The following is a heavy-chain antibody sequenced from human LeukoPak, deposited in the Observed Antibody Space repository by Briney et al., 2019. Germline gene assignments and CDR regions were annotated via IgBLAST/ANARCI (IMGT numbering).Heavy chain of an antibody. J-gene: IGHJ4*02. D-gene: IGHD6-13*01. Sequence: GRSLRLSCAASGFTFSSYAMGWVRQAPGKGLEWVSGISGSADSTYYADSIKGRFTISRDNSKNTLYLQMNSLRAEDTAVYYCAKGPASSIAAAADLDSRGQGTLVTVSS. CDR3: AKGPASSIAAAADLDS. CDR1: GFTFSSYA. CDR2: ISGSADST. V-gene: IGHV3-23*01.